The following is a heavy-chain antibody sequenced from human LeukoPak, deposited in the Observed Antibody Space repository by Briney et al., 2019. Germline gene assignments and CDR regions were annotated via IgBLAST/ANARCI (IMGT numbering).Heavy chain of an antibody. CDR2: IWYDGSNK. CDR1: GFTFSSYG. D-gene: IGHD6-13*01. Sequence: GGSLRLSCAASGFTFSSYGMHWVRQAPGKGLEWVAVIWYDGSNKYYADSVKGRFTISRDNSKNTLYLQMNSLRAEDTAVYYCARDSLGILIAAAGSNFDYWGQGTLVTVSS. V-gene: IGHV3-33*01. CDR3: ARDSLGILIAAAGSNFDY. J-gene: IGHJ4*02.